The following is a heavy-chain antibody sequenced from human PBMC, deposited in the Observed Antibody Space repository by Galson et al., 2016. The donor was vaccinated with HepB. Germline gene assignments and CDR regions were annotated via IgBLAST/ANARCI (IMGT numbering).Heavy chain of an antibody. CDR1: GGSISSGNHY. CDR3: AREIMVQGVNQFDY. V-gene: IGHV4-61*02. J-gene: IGHJ4*02. Sequence: TLSLTCSVSGGSISSGNHYWSWIRRSAGKGLEWIGRIHTSGSTNHNPPLTSRVSITLDTSKNQFSLRLSSVTAADTAVYYCAREIMVQGVNQFDYWGQGTLVTVSS. D-gene: IGHD3-10*01. CDR2: IHTSGST.